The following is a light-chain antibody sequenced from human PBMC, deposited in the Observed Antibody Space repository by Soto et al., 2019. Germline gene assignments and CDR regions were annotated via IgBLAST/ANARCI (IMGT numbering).Light chain of an antibody. CDR1: SSDVGGSNH. CDR2: DVT. V-gene: IGLV2-14*01. CDR3: VSFTSSTTYV. Sequence: QFALTQPASVSDSPGQSITISCTGTSSDVGGSNHVSWYQQHPGKAPKLMIYDVTNRPSGVSHRFSGSKSGSTASLIISGLQAEDEADYYCVSFTSSTTYVFGTGTKLTVL. J-gene: IGLJ1*01.